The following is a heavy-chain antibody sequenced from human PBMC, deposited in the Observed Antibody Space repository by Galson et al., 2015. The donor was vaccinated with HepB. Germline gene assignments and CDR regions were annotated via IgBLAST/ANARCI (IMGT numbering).Heavy chain of an antibody. CDR3: ARDSYSSSWYPHSSGWYLDY. CDR2: TYYRSKWYN. J-gene: IGHJ4*02. CDR1: GDSVSSNSAA. Sequence: CAISGDSVSSNSAAWNWIRQSPSRGLEWLGRTYYRSKWYNDYAVSVKSRITINPDTSKNQFSLQLNSVTPEDTAVYYCARDSYSSSWYPHSSGWYLDYWGQGTLVTVSS. D-gene: IGHD6-13*01. V-gene: IGHV6-1*01.